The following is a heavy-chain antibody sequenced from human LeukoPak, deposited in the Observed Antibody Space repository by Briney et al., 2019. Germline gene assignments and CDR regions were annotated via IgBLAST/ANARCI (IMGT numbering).Heavy chain of an antibody. CDR1: GFTFSSYG. Sequence: GRSLRLSCAASGFTFSSYGMHWVRQAPGKGLEWVAVISYDGSNKYYADSVKGRFTISRDNSKNTLYLQVNSLRAEDTAVYYCAKDLGYCSGGSCYVFDYWGQGTLVTVSS. D-gene: IGHD2-15*01. J-gene: IGHJ4*02. V-gene: IGHV3-30*18. CDR3: AKDLGYCSGGSCYVFDY. CDR2: ISYDGSNK.